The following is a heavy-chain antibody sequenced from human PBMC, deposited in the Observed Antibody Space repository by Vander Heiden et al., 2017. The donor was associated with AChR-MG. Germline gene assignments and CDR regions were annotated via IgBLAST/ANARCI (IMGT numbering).Heavy chain of an antibody. CDR1: GFTFDDYA. J-gene: IGHJ6*02. D-gene: IGHD1-7*01. CDR3: VKDFITGTTVLGYAMDV. CDR2: ISWNSDKI. V-gene: IGHV3-9*01. Sequence: EVQLVESGGGLVQPGRSLRLSCAVSGFTFDDYAMHWVRQAPGKGLEWVSGISWNSDKIAYADSVKGRFTISRDNAKNSLYLQMNSLRTEDTALYYCVKDFITGTTVLGYAMDVWGQGTTVIVSS.